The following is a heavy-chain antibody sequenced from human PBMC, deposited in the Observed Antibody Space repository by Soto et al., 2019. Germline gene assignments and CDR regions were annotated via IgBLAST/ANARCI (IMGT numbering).Heavy chain of an antibody. Sequence: GASLKVSCKASGYTFTSYAMHWVRQAPGQRLEWMGWINAGNGNTKYSQKFQGRVTITRDTSASTAYMELSSLRSEDTAVYYCARDLWLITFGGVIAPFDYWGQGTLVTVS. D-gene: IGHD3-16*02. J-gene: IGHJ4*02. CDR3: ARDLWLITFGGVIAPFDY. V-gene: IGHV1-3*01. CDR1: GYTFTSYA. CDR2: INAGNGNT.